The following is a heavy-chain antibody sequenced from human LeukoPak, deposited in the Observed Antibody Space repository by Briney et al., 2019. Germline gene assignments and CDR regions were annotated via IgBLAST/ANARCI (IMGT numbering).Heavy chain of an antibody. Sequence: GGSLRLSCAASGFTFSSYSMNWVRQAPGKGLEWVSSISSSSSTTIFYADSVKGRFTISRDNAKNSLFLQMNGLRDEDTALYYCARERVIAAAGDGFDSWGQGTLVTVSS. CDR2: ISSSSSTTI. CDR1: GFTFSSYS. CDR3: ARERVIAAAGDGFDS. V-gene: IGHV3-48*02. D-gene: IGHD2-21*01. J-gene: IGHJ4*02.